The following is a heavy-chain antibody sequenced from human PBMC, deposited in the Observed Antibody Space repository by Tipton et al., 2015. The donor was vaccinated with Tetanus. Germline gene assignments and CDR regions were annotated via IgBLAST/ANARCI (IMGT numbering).Heavy chain of an antibody. CDR2: IYYSGST. D-gene: IGHD6-19*01. V-gene: IGHV4-39*01. CDR1: GGSISSSSYY. CDR3: ARGMGSGWAYYYYGMDV. J-gene: IGHJ6*02. Sequence: TLSLTCTVSGGSISSSSYYWGWIRQPPGKGLEWIGSIYYSGSTYYNPSLKSLVTISVDTSKNQFSLKLSSVTAADTAVYYCARGMGSGWAYYYYGMDVWGQGTTVTVSS.